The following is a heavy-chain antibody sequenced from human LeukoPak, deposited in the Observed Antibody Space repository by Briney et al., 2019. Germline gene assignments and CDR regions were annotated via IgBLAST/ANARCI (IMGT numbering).Heavy chain of an antibody. V-gene: IGHV5-51*01. CDR1: GYTFTSYW. CDR2: IYPGDSDT. D-gene: IGHD6-19*01. Sequence: GESLKISCEGSGYTFTSYWIAWVRQMPGKGLEWKGIIYPGDSDTRYSPSFQGQVTISADKSISTAYLQWSSLKASDTAMYYCASGRRSVGWFWRYFDYWGQGTLVTVSS. J-gene: IGHJ4*02. CDR3: ASGRRSVGWFWRYFDY.